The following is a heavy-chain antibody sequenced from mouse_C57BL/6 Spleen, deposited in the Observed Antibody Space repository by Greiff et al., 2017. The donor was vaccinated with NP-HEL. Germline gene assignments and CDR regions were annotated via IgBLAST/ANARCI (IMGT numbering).Heavy chain of an antibody. J-gene: IGHJ3*01. CDR1: GYTFTSYW. V-gene: IGHV1-52*01. D-gene: IGHD4-1*01. CDR2: IDPSDSET. Sequence: QVQLQQPGAELVRPGSSVKLSCKASGYTFTSYWMHWVKQRPIQGLEWIGNIDPSDSETHYNQTFKDKATLTVDKSSSTAYLQLSSLTSEDSAVYYWARGANWDWFAYWGQGTLVTVSA. CDR3: ARGANWDWFAY.